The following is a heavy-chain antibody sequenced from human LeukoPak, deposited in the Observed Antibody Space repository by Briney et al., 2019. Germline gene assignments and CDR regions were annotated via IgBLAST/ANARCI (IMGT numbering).Heavy chain of an antibody. CDR3: ARKYCSSTSCSLDY. CDR2: INSDGSNI. J-gene: IGHJ4*02. Sequence: PGGSLRLSCAASGFTFSSYWMHWVRQAPGKGLVWASRINSDGSNINYADSVKGRFTISRDNSKNTLYLQMNSLRAEDTAVYYCARKYCSSTSCSLDYWGQGTLVTVSS. CDR1: GFTFSSYW. D-gene: IGHD2-2*01. V-gene: IGHV3-74*01.